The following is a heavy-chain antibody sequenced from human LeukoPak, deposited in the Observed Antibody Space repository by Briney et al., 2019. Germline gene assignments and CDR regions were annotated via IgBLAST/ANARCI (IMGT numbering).Heavy chain of an antibody. CDR1: GDSVSSNNAA. Sequence: SQTLSLTCAISGDSVSSNNAAWSWITQSPSRGLEWLGWTYYRAKWSNDYAVSVKSRVTINPDTSKNQFSLQLNSVTPEDTAVYYCARVKTGGTSWGQGNLVTISS. V-gene: IGHV6-1*01. D-gene: IGHD6-13*01. CDR2: TYYRAKWSN. J-gene: IGHJ5*02. CDR3: ARVKTGGTS.